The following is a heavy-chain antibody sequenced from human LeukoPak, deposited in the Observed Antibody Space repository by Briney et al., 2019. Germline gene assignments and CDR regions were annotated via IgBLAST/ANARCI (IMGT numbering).Heavy chain of an antibody. D-gene: IGHD6-19*01. J-gene: IGHJ4*02. CDR2: IKHDGSEK. CDR1: GFPFSNYW. V-gene: IGHV3-7*01. Sequence: GGSLRLSCAASGFPFSNYWMTWVRQAPGKGLEWVASIKHDGSEKYYVDSVKGRFTIFRDTAKNSLSLQMDSLRAEDTAVYFCARDSSGWKNLDYWGQGTLVTVST. CDR3: ARDSSGWKNLDY.